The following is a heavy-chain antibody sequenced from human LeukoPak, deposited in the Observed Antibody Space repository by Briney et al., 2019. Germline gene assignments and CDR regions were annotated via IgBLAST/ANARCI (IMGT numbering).Heavy chain of an antibody. CDR3: VRDGWDY. CDR2: ISGSDDNT. Sequence: GGALRLSCAASGFTINGYSRSTVRQAPAKGLEWVSAISGSDDNTYYADSVRGRFTISRDSSSNMLYLQMNSLRGEDTAIYYCVRDGWDYWGQGTLVTVSS. J-gene: IGHJ4*02. CDR1: GFTINGYS. V-gene: IGHV3-23*01.